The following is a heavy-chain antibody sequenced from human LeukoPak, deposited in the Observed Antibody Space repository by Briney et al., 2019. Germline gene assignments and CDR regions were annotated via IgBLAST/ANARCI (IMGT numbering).Heavy chain of an antibody. CDR2: ISGGGSTT. CDR3: ATKHTALFDY. V-gene: IGHV3-23*01. D-gene: IGHD4-17*01. CDR1: GFTFSNYA. J-gene: IGHJ4*02. Sequence: GGSLRLSCAASGFTFSNYAMSWVRQAPGKGLEWVSAISGGGSTTYYSDSVKGRFTISRDNSKNTLYLQMNSLRAEDTAVYACATKHTALFDYWGQGTLVTVSS.